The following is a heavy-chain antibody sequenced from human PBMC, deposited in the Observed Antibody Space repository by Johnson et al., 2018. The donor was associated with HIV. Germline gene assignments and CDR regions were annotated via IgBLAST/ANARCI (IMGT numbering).Heavy chain of an antibody. V-gene: IGHV3-7*01. J-gene: IGHJ3*02. CDR3: ARDFRSVGANDAFDI. Sequence: VQLVDFGGGLVQPGGSLRLSCAASGFTFSNYWMSWVRQAPGKGLEWVANIKQDGSEKYFVDSVRGRFSISRDNAKNSLYLQMNSLRAEDTAVYYCARDFRSVGANDAFDIWGQGTMVTVSS. CDR1: GFTFSNYW. D-gene: IGHD1-26*01. CDR2: IKQDGSEK.